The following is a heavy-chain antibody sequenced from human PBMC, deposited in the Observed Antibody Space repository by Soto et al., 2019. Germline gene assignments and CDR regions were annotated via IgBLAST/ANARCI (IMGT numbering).Heavy chain of an antibody. D-gene: IGHD6-13*01. CDR3: ARTAAAGKYYYGMDV. Sequence: PGESLKISCKGSGYSFTSYWIGWVRQMPGKGLEWMGIIYPGDSDTRYSPSFQGQVTISADKSVSTAYLQWSSLKASDTAMYYCARTAAAGKYYYGMDVWGQGTTVTVSS. J-gene: IGHJ6*02. CDR2: IYPGDSDT. CDR1: GYSFTSYW. V-gene: IGHV5-51*01.